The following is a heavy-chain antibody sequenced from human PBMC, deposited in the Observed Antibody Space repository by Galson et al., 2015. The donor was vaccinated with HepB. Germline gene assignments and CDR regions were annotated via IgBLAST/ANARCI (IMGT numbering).Heavy chain of an antibody. D-gene: IGHD2/OR15-2a*01. Sequence: SLRLSCAASGLALGDYDISWVRQAPGRGLEWISAISQNDSSTHYAPPVEGRFTISRQKSKNVVVLQMKRLKVEDTAVYYCARGSPTSFYHYYMDVWGKGTTVTVSS. CDR2: ISQNDSST. CDR3: ARGSPTSFYHYYMDV. J-gene: IGHJ6*03. V-gene: IGHV3-23*01. CDR1: GLALGDYD.